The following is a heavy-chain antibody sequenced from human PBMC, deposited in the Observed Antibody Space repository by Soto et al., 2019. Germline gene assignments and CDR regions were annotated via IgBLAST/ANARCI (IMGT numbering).Heavy chain of an antibody. V-gene: IGHV4-39*01. J-gene: IGHJ4*02. CDR1: GGSISSSSNH. D-gene: IGHD4-17*01. CDR2: IYYSENT. CDR3: ATHPPYGPLDH. Sequence: PSETLSLTCTAPGGSISSSSNHWGWIRQPPGKGMEWIGNIYYSENTYYNPSLKSRVTISVDTSKNQFSLRLTSVTAADTAVYYCATHPPYGPLDHWGQGTLVIVSS.